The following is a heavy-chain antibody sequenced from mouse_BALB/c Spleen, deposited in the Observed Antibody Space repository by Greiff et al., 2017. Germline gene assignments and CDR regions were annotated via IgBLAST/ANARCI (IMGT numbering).Heavy chain of an antibody. CDR1: GYAFTNYL. V-gene: IGHV1-54*01. D-gene: IGHD1-1*01. Sequence: VQLQQSGAELVRPGTSVKVSCKASGYAFTNYLIEWVKQRPGQGLEWIGVINPGSGGTNYNEKFKGKATLTADKSSSTAYMQLSSLTSDDSAVYFCARAPHYYGSSYAMDYWGQGTSVTVSS. J-gene: IGHJ4*01. CDR3: ARAPHYYGSSYAMDY. CDR2: INPGSGGT.